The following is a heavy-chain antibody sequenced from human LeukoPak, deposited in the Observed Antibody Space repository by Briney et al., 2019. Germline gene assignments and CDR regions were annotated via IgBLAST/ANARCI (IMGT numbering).Heavy chain of an antibody. CDR1: GGSFSGYY. Sequence: SETLSLTCAVYGGSFSGYYWSWIRQPPGKGLEWIGEINHSGSTNYNPSLKSRVTISVDTSKNQFSLKLSSVTAADTAVYYCASRGYSYGWFSNYYYMDVWGKGTTVTVSS. D-gene: IGHD5-18*01. V-gene: IGHV4-34*01. J-gene: IGHJ6*03. CDR3: ASRGYSYGWFSNYYYMDV. CDR2: INHSGST.